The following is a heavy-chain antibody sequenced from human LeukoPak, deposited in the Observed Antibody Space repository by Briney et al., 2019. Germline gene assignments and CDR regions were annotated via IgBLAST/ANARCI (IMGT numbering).Heavy chain of an antibody. CDR2: INYNGAIT. J-gene: IGHJ4*02. D-gene: IGHD3-3*02. CDR3: ARDRLGPSFSVSHFDL. CDR1: GFTFVDYG. V-gene: IGHV3-20*04. Sequence: GGSLILSCATSGFTFVDYGLSWGRRAPGKGLEWLCAINYNGAITYYAESVKGRFTISRDNAKNSLYLRMDSLRAEDTALYYCARDRLGPSFSVSHFDLWGQGTLVTVSS.